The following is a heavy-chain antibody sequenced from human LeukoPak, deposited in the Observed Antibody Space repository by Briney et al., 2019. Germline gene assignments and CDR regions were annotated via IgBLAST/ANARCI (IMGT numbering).Heavy chain of an antibody. Sequence: GGSLRLSCAASGFPFTSHLIHWVRQPPGKGLVWVSRVSGDGRTTNYADFVKGRFTISRDNAKNTVYLQVDSLRVEDTAVYYYGRTTNGPEHWGQGTLVTVSS. CDR3: GRTTNGPEH. D-gene: IGHD2-8*01. J-gene: IGHJ1*01. CDR2: VSGDGRTT. V-gene: IGHV3-74*01. CDR1: GFPFTSHL.